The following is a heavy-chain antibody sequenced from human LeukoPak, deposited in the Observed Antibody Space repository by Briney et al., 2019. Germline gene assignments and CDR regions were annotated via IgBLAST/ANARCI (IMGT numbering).Heavy chain of an antibody. Sequence: ASVKVSCKASGYTFTGYYMHWVRQAPGQGLEWMGWINPNSGGTNYAQKFQGRVAMTRSTSITTAYMELSSLRSEDTAVYYCARGPFGSGSFLDYWGQGTLVTVSS. CDR1: GYTFTGYY. CDR2: INPNSGGT. D-gene: IGHD3-10*01. V-gene: IGHV1-2*02. CDR3: ARGPFGSGSFLDY. J-gene: IGHJ4*02.